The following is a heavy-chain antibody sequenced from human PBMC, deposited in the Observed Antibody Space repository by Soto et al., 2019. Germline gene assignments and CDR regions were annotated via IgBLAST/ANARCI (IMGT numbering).Heavy chain of an antibody. J-gene: IGHJ6*02. CDR2: ISSSSSYI. CDR1: GFTFSSYS. V-gene: IGHV3-21*01. Sequence: EVQLVESGGGLVQPGGSLRLSCAASGFTFSSYSMNWVRQAPGKGLEWVSSISSSSSYIYYADSVKGRFTISRDNAKNSLYLQMNSLRAEDTAVYYCAREQAAMYYDFWSGYSTGYYYYGMDVWDQGTTVTVSS. CDR3: AREQAAMYYDFWSGYSTGYYYYGMDV. D-gene: IGHD3-3*01.